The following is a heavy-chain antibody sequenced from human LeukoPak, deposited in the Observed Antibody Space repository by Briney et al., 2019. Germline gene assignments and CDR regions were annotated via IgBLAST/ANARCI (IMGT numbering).Heavy chain of an antibody. Sequence: PSETLSLTCSVSDGSVSSDKYYWNWIRQPPGKGLEWIGYIYYSGTTKYNPSLKSRVTISVDASKGQFSLKLTSVTTADTAVYYCARQDGGPGPFDVWDRGTMVTVSS. V-gene: IGHV4-61*01. D-gene: IGHD1-14*01. CDR3: ARQDGGPGPFDV. CDR2: IYYSGTT. J-gene: IGHJ3*01. CDR1: DGSVSSDKYY.